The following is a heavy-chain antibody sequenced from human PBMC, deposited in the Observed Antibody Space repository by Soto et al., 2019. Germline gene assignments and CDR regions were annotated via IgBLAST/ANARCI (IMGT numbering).Heavy chain of an antibody. CDR3: ARGPIYYGSGSDDAFDI. Sequence: ASVKVSCKASGGTFSSYTISWVRQAPGQGLEWMGRIIPILGIANYAQKFQGRVTITADKSTSTAYMELSSLRSEDTAVYYCARGPIYYGSGSDDAFDIWGQGTMVTVSS. V-gene: IGHV1-69*02. CDR2: IIPILGIA. CDR1: GGTFSSYT. D-gene: IGHD3-10*01. J-gene: IGHJ3*02.